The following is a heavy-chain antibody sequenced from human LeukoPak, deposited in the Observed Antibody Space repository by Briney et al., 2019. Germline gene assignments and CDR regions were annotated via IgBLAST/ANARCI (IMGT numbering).Heavy chain of an antibody. Sequence: GGSLRLSCAASGFTFSSYWMSWVRQAPGKGLEWVANIKQDGSEKYYVDSVKGRFTISRDNAKNSLYLQMNSLRAEDTAVYYCARERGDYDFWSGYLDYWGQGTLVTVSS. CDR3: ARERGDYDFWSGYLDY. J-gene: IGHJ4*02. D-gene: IGHD3-3*01. CDR2: IKQDGSEK. V-gene: IGHV3-7*01. CDR1: GFTFSSYW.